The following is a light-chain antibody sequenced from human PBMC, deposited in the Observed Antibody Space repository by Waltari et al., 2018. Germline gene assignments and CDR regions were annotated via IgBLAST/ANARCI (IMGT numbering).Light chain of an antibody. V-gene: IGKV3-15*01. CDR3: QQHNNWPLT. Sequence: EIVMTQFPATLSGSPGESATLSCRASQSVGSNLAWYQQKPGQAPRLLISVASTGATGVPARFSGSGSGTEFTLTISSLQSEDFAIYYCQQHNNWPLTFGGGTKVESK. J-gene: IGKJ4*01. CDR2: VAS. CDR1: QSVGSN.